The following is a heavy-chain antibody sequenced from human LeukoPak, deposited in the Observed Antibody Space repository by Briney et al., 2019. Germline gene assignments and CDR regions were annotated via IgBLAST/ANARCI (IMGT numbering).Heavy chain of an antibody. CDR1: GGSISSYY. CDR2: IYYSGST. D-gene: IGHD6-19*01. Sequence: PSETLSLTCTVSGGSISSYYWSWIRQPPGKGLEWIGYIYYSGSTNYNPSLKSRVTISVVTSKNQFSLKMSSMTAADTAVYYCATAKGSVAGLIDYWGQGTLVTVSS. CDR3: ATAKGSVAGLIDY. J-gene: IGHJ4*02. V-gene: IGHV4-59*01.